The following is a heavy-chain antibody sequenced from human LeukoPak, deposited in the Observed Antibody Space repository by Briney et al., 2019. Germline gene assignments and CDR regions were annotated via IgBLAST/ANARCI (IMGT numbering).Heavy chain of an antibody. J-gene: IGHJ4*02. CDR2: IIPIFGIA. V-gene: IGHV1-69*04. D-gene: IGHD3-16*01. CDR1: GGTFSSYA. Sequence: GSSAKVSCKASGGTFSSYAISWVRQAPGQGLEWMGRIIPIFGIANYAQKFQGRVTITADKSTSTAYMELSSLRSEDTAVYYCARDEAVGGYWGQGTLVTVSS. CDR3: ARDEAVGGY.